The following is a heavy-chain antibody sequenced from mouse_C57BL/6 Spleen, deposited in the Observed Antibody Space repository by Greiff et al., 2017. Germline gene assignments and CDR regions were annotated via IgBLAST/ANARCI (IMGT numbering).Heavy chain of an antibody. J-gene: IGHJ4*01. CDR3: ARKGVYDGYYSAMDY. CDR2: IYPGDGDT. CDR1: GYAFSSYW. V-gene: IGHV1-80*01. Sequence: QVQLQQSGAELVKPGASVKISCKASGYAFSSYWMNWVKQRPGKGLAWIGQIYPGDGDTNYNGKFQGKATLTADKSSSTAYMQLSSLTSEDSAVYFCARKGVYDGYYSAMDYWGQGTSVTVSS. D-gene: IGHD2-3*01.